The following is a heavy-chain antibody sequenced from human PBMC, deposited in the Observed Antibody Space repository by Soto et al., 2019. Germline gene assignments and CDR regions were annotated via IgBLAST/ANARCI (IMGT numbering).Heavy chain of an antibody. CDR2: ISAYNGNT. CDR3: ARTLPPIDY. D-gene: IGHD1-26*01. V-gene: IGHV1-18*01. Sequence: QVQLVQSGAEVKKPGASVKVSCKASGYTFSSYGISWVRQAPGQGLEWMGWISAYNGNTNYAQKPQXXXTXPTDTSTSTAYMELRSLRSDDTAVYYCARTLPPIDYWGQGTLVTVSS. CDR1: GYTFSSYG. J-gene: IGHJ4*02.